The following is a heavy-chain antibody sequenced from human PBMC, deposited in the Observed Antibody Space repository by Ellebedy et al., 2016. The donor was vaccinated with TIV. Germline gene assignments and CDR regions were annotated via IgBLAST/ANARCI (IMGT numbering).Heavy chain of an antibody. CDR1: GFTFSSYW. J-gene: IGHJ4*02. CDR2: IDQDGREK. D-gene: IGHD6-13*01. CDR3: ARDVYSRGDY. V-gene: IGHV3-7*03. Sequence: GESLKISXAASGFTFSSYWMSWVRQAPGKGLEWVANIDQDGREKYYVDSVKGRFTISRDNGKNSLYLQMNSLRAEDTAVYYCARDVYSRGDYWGQGTLVTVSS.